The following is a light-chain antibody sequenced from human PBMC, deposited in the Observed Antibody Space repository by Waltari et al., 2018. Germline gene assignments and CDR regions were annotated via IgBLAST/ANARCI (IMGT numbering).Light chain of an antibody. J-gene: IGLJ1*01. Sequence: QSVLTQPPSASGTPGQRVTISCSGSSSNIGSNSVYWYQQLPGTAPKLLICRNNRRPSGVPDRFSGSKSGTSASLAISGLRSEDEADYYCAAWDASLSGYVFGTGTKVTVL. CDR2: RNN. V-gene: IGLV1-47*01. CDR3: AAWDASLSGYV. CDR1: SSNIGSNS.